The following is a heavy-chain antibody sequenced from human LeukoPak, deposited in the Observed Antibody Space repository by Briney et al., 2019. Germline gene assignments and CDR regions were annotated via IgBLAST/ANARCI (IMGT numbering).Heavy chain of an antibody. D-gene: IGHD2-15*01. Sequence: SETLSLTCTVSGGSISSYYCSWIRQPPGKGLWWSGGIYYSVSTNYNPSLKSRVTISVDTSKNQFSLKLSSVTAADTAVYYCARGLPNCSGGSCYYYYYYMDVWGKGTTVTVSS. CDR1: GGSISSYY. CDR2: IYYSVST. J-gene: IGHJ6*03. CDR3: ARGLPNCSGGSCYYYYYYMDV. V-gene: IGHV4-59*01.